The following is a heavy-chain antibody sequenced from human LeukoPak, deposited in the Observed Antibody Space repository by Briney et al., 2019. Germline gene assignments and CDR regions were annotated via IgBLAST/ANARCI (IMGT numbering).Heavy chain of an antibody. CDR1: GFTFNS. J-gene: IGHJ4*02. V-gene: IGHV3-7*03. Sequence: PGGSLRLSCAASGFTFNSMSWVRQAPGKGLEWVANIKQDGSEKYYVDSVKGRFTISRDNAKNSLYLQMNSLRAEDTAVYYCAREIGPIQLHLWGSAFDYWGQGTLVTVSS. CDR3: AREIGPIQLHLWGSAFDY. CDR2: IKQDGSEK. D-gene: IGHD5-18*01.